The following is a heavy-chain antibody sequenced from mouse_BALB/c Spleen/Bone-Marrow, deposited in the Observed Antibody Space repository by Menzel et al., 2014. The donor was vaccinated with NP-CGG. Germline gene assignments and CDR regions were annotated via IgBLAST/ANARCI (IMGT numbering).Heavy chain of an antibody. CDR2: ILPESGST. CDR1: GYTFSSYW. CDR3: ARTPGVLYFFGY. J-gene: IGHJ2*01. Sequence: VQLQESGAELMKPGASVKISCKSSGYTFSSYWIEWVKQRPGHGLEWIGEILPESGSTNYNEKFRGKATFTADTSSNTAYMQLSSLTSEDSAVYYCARTPGVLYFFGYWGQGTTLTVSS. V-gene: IGHV1-9*01.